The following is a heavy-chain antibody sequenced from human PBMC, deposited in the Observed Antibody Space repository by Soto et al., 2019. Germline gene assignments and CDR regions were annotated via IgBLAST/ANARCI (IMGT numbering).Heavy chain of an antibody. V-gene: IGHV3-21*01. Sequence: GGSLRLSCAASGFTFSSYSMNWVRQAPGKGLEWVSSISSSSSYIYYADSVKGRFTISRDNAKNSLYLQMNSLRAEDTAVYYCAREPHERVTTYLWGQGTLVTVSS. CDR3: AREPHERVTTYL. CDR2: ISSSSSYI. J-gene: IGHJ4*02. D-gene: IGHD4-17*01. CDR1: GFTFSSYS.